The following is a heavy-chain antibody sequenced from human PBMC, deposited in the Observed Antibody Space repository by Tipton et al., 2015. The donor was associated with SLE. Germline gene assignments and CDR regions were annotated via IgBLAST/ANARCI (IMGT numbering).Heavy chain of an antibody. V-gene: IGHV6-1*01. Sequence: GLVKPSQTLSLTCAISGDSVSTNSAAWTWIRQSPSRGLEWLGRTYYRSKWYSDYAVSVKSRITINPDTSKNQFSLQLNSVTPEDTAVYYCARGFLYDGFQAWGQGTLVTVSS. CDR1: GDSVSTNSAA. CDR2: TYYRSKWYS. J-gene: IGHJ1*01. D-gene: IGHD2-2*02. CDR3: ARGFLYDGFQA.